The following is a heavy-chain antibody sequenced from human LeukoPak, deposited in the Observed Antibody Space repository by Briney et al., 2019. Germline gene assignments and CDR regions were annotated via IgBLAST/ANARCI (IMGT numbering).Heavy chain of an antibody. D-gene: IGHD5-18*01. CDR2: VNHSGST. J-gene: IGHJ4*02. V-gene: IGHV4-34*01. CDR1: GGSFSGYY. CDR3: ASQGDTAMAPGDY. Sequence: SETLSLTCAVYGGSFSGYYWSWIRQPPGKGLEWIGEVNHSGSTNYNPSLKSRVTISVDTTKNQFSLKLSSVTAADTAVYYCASQGDTAMAPGDYWGQGTLVTVSS.